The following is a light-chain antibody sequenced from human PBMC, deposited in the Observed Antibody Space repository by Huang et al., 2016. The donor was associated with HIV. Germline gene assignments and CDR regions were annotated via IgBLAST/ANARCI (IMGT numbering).Light chain of an antibody. V-gene: IGKV3-15*01. Sequence: EIVMTQSPATLSVSPGGRATLSCRASQSIGSNLALYQQKLGQPPRLLIYGAFRRAPGVPARFSGSVSGTEYTLTITSLQSEDFALYYCQQYDDGRTFGQGTKVET. CDR2: GAF. J-gene: IGKJ1*01. CDR3: QQYDDGRT. CDR1: QSIGSN.